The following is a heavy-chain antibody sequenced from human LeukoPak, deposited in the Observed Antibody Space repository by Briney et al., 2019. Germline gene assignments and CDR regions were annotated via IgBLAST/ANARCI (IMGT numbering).Heavy chain of an antibody. D-gene: IGHD7-27*01. CDR1: GGSISSSSYY. J-gene: IGHJ4*02. V-gene: IGHV4-39*07. Sequence: PSETLSLTCSVSGGSISSSSYYWGWIRQPPGKGLEWIGSIHNGGSAYYNPSLKSRVTISADTSKNQFSLKLYSVTAADTAVYYCATRKLGNDYWGQGTLVTVSS. CDR3: ATRKLGNDY. CDR2: IHNGGSA.